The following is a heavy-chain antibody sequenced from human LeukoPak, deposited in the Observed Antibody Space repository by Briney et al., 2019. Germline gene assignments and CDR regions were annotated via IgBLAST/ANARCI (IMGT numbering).Heavy chain of an antibody. D-gene: IGHD5-18*01. J-gene: IGHJ4*02. CDR1: GFTFSSYA. CDR2: ISYDGSNK. Sequence: GGSLRLSCAASGFTFSSYAMHWVRQAPGKGLEWVAVISYDGSNKYYADSVKGRFTISRDNSKNTLYLQMNSLRAEDTAVYYCARGLTWIQLFYLDYWGQGTLVTVCS. CDR3: ARGLTWIQLFYLDY. V-gene: IGHV3-30*04.